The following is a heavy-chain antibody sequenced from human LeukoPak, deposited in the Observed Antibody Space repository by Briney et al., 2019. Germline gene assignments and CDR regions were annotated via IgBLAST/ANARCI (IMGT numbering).Heavy chain of an antibody. CDR3: ARDRESESDSEGDY. CDR2: IKQGGSEI. Sequence: GGSLRLFCSASGFTFSRFWMSWVRQAPGKGLEYVALIKQGGSEIYHMDSVKGRSTISRDDATNSLYLQMNSLRVEDTALYYCARDRESESDSEGDYWGQGTLVTVSS. D-gene: IGHD4-11*01. V-gene: IGHV3-7*01. CDR1: GFTFSRFW. J-gene: IGHJ4*02.